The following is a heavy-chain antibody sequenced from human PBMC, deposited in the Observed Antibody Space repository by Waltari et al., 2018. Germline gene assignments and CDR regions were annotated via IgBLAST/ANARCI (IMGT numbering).Heavy chain of an antibody. CDR2: IHPGGGDT. CDR1: GYTFTTSY. Sequence: VQLVQSGAELKNPGASVRVSCKTSGYTFTTSYFPWVRQAPGQGLEWMGWIHPGGGDTNYAQKFQGRVTLTRDTSIDTAYLELNGLTSDDTAIYYCARDHNWGPDYWGQGTLVTVSS. V-gene: IGHV1-2*02. CDR3: ARDHNWGPDY. D-gene: IGHD7-27*01. J-gene: IGHJ4*02.